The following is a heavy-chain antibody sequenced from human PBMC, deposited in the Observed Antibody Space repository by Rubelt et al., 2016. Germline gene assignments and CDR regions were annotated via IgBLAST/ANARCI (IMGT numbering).Heavy chain of an antibody. Sequence: QLVESGGALVQPGGSLRLSCAASGFTFDDYAMHWVRQAPGKGLEWVSGISWNSGSIGYADSVKGRFTISRDNSKNTLYLRMNSLRAEDTAVYYCAKDGMSEMATIPFDYWGQGTLVTVSS. CDR3: AKDGMSEMATIPFDY. V-gene: IGHV3-9*01. J-gene: IGHJ4*02. CDR2: ISWNSGSI. CDR1: GFTFDDYA. D-gene: IGHD5-24*01.